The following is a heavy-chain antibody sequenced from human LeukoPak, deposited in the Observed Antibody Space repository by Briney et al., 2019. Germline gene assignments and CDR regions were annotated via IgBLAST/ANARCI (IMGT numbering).Heavy chain of an antibody. V-gene: IGHV4-34*01. CDR1: GASVNNYY. Sequence: SETLSLTCAVYGASVNNYYWSWIRQPPGKGLEWIGEINHGGSTNYNLSLKSRVTISADTSNNQLSLKLSSVTAADTAVYYCARVQAAGDGYYFDFWGQGTLVTVSS. CDR2: INHGGST. J-gene: IGHJ4*02. CDR3: ARVQAAGDGYYFDF. D-gene: IGHD7-27*01.